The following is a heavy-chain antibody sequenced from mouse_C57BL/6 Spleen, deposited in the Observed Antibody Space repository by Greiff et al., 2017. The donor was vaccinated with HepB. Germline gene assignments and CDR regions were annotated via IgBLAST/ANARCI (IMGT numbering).Heavy chain of an antibody. J-gene: IGHJ4*01. D-gene: IGHD4-1*01. CDR2: IYPRSGNT. Sequence: QVQLKESGAELARPGASVKLSCKASGYTFTSYGISWVKQRTGQGLEWIGEIYPRSGNTYYNEKFKGKATLTADKSSSTAYMELRSLTSEDSAVYFCARGWEGNYAMDYWGQGTSVTVSS. CDR3: ARGWEGNYAMDY. CDR1: GYTFTSYG. V-gene: IGHV1-81*01.